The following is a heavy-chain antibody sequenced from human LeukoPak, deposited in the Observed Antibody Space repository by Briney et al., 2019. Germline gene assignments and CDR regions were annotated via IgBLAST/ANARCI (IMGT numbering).Heavy chain of an antibody. CDR2: IIPILGIA. Sequence: SVKVSCKASGGTFSSYAISWVRQAPGQGLEWMGRIIPILGIANYAQKFQGRVTITADKSTSTAYMELSSLRSEDTAVYYCARDLGTSSSWPDDAFDIWGQGTIVTVSP. D-gene: IGHD6-13*01. J-gene: IGHJ3*02. V-gene: IGHV1-69*04. CDR1: GGTFSSYA. CDR3: ARDLGTSSSWPDDAFDI.